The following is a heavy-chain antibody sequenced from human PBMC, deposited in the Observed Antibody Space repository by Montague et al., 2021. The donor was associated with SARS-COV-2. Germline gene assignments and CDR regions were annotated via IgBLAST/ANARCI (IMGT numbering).Heavy chain of an antibody. D-gene: IGHD2-21*02. J-gene: IGHJ2*01. V-gene: IGHV6-1*01. CDR3: ARAYCGGDCYFYWHFDL. CDR2: TYYRSKWYN. CDR1: GDSVSSNIAT. Sequence: CAISGDSVSSNIATWNWIRQSPSRGLEWLGRTYYRSKWYNDYAVSVKSRVIINPDTSNNRISLQLNSVTPEDTAVYYCARAYCGGDCYFYWHFDLWGRGTLVTASS.